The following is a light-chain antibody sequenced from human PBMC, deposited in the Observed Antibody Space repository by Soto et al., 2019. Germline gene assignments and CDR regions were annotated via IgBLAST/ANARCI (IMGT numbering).Light chain of an antibody. V-gene: IGLV2-14*03. Sequence: QSVLTQPASVSGSPGQSITISCTGTRSDVGSYNYVSWYQQHPGKAPKLMIYDVSNRPSGVSNRFSGSKSGNTASLTISGLQAEDEADYYCNSYTGSRTPYVFGSGTKVTVL. CDR3: NSYTGSRTPYV. CDR2: DVS. CDR1: RSDVGSYNY. J-gene: IGLJ1*01.